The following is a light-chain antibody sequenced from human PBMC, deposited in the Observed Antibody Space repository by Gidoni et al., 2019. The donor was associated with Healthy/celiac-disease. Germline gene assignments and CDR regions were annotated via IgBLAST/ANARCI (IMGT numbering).Light chain of an antibody. Sequence: QSALTQPASVSGSPGQSITISCTGTSSDVGGYNSVSWYQQPPGKAPKLMIYDVSNRPSGVSNRFSGSKSGNTASLTISGLQAEDEADYYCSSYTSSSTRVVFGGGTKLTVL. V-gene: IGLV2-14*03. CDR2: DVS. CDR3: SSYTSSSTRVV. CDR1: SSDVGGYNS. J-gene: IGLJ2*01.